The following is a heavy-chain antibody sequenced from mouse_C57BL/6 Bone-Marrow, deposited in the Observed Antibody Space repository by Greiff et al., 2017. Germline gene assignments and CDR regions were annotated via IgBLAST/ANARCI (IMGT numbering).Heavy chain of an antibody. D-gene: IGHD2-4*01. J-gene: IGHJ3*01. Sequence: EVQLQQSGPGLVKPSQSLSLTCSVTGYSITSGYYWNWIRQFPGNKLEWMGYISYDGSNNYNPSLKNRISITRDTSKNQFFLKLNSVTTEDTATYYCARYYDYDGAWFAYWGQGTLVTVSA. CDR1: GYSITSGYY. V-gene: IGHV3-6*01. CDR2: ISYDGSN. CDR3: ARYYDYDGAWFAY.